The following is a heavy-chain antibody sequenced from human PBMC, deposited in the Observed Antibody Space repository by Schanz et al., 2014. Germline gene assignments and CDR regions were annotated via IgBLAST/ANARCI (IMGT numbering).Heavy chain of an antibody. CDR1: GYSFTSYY. D-gene: IGHD1-26*01. Sequence: QVRLVQSGAEVKKPGASVKVSCKAFGYSFTSYYIHWVRQAPGQGLEWMGRITPTLGKVDYAQKFQGRVTITADKSTSTVYMELSSLRSEDTAVYYCARDRDQWDGNYLDYWGQGTLVTVSS. V-gene: IGHV1-46*01. J-gene: IGHJ4*02. CDR2: ITPTLGKV. CDR3: ARDRDQWDGNYLDY.